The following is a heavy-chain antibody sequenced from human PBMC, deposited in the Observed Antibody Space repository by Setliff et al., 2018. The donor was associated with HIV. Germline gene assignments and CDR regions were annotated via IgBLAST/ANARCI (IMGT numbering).Heavy chain of an antibody. V-gene: IGHV1-2*02. CDR2: INPNSADT. CDR1: GYTFTGYY. Sequence: ASVKVSCKASGYTFTGYYIHWVRQAPGQGLEWMGWINPNSADTIYAQKVQGRVTMTRDTSISTAYMGLSRLRSDDTAVYYCATLDYWGQGTLVTVSS. J-gene: IGHJ4*02. CDR3: ATLDY.